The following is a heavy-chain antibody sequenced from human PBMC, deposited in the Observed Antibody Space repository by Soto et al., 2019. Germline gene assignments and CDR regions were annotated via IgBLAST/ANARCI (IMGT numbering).Heavy chain of an antibody. J-gene: IGHJ4*02. CDR1: GGSISSGGYY. V-gene: IGHV4-31*03. Sequence: SETLSLTCTVSGGSISSGGYYWSWIRQHPGKGLEWIGYIYYSGSTYYNPSLKSRVTISVDTSKNQFSLKLSSVTAADTAVYYCARGPRKNFDYWGQGTLVTVSS. CDR2: IYYSGST. CDR3: ARGPRKNFDY.